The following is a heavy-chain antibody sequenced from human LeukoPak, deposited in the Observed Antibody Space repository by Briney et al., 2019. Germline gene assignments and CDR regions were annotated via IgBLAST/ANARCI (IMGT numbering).Heavy chain of an antibody. CDR1: GGTFSSYA. V-gene: IGHV1-69*05. CDR2: IIPIFGTA. D-gene: IGHD3-10*01. J-gene: IGHJ4*02. CDR3: ARTYYYGSGSYLGHDY. Sequence: ASVKVSCKASGGTFSSYAISWVRQAPGQGLEWMGGIIPIFGTANYAQKFQGRATITTDESTSTAYMELSSLRSEDTAVYYCARTYYYGSGSYLGHDYWGQGTLVTVSS.